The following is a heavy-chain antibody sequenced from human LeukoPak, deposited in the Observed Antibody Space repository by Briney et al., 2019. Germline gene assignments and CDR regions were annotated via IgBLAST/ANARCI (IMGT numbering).Heavy chain of an antibody. J-gene: IGHJ5*02. CDR2: IIPIFGTA. Sequence: SVKVSCKASGGTFSSYAISWVRQAPGQGLEWMGGIIPIFGTANYAQRFQGRVTITADESTSTAYMELSSLRSEDTAVYYCARDRSRWLQSGNWFDPWGQGTLVTVSS. CDR3: ARDRSRWLQSGNWFDP. D-gene: IGHD5-24*01. V-gene: IGHV1-69*13. CDR1: GGTFSSYA.